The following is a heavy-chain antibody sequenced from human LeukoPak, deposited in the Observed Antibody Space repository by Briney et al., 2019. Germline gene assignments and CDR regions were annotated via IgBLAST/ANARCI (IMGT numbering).Heavy chain of an antibody. D-gene: IGHD2-15*01. V-gene: IGHV3-23*01. CDR1: GFTFSSYG. Sequence: GGSLRLSCAASGFTFSSYGMSWVRQAPGKGLEWVSAISGSGGSTYYADSMEGRFTISRDNSKNTLYLQMNSLRAEDTAVYYCAKTLGYCSGGSCYSGVIDYWGQGTLVTVSS. J-gene: IGHJ4*02. CDR3: AKTLGYCSGGSCYSGVIDY. CDR2: ISGSGGST.